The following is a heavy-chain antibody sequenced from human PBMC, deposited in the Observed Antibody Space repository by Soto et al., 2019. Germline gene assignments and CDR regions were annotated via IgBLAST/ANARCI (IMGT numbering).Heavy chain of an antibody. J-gene: IGHJ4*02. V-gene: IGHV4-30-4*01. CDR2: IYYSGST. Sequence: QVQLQESGPGLVKPSQTLSLTCTVSGGSISSGDYYWSWIRQPPGKGLEWIGYIYYSGSTYYNPSLKSRVTISVDTSKNQFSLKLSSVTAADTAVYYCARYCSGGSCYEGRPSLFDYWGQGTLVTVSS. CDR1: GGSISSGDYY. D-gene: IGHD2-15*01. CDR3: ARYCSGGSCYEGRPSLFDY.